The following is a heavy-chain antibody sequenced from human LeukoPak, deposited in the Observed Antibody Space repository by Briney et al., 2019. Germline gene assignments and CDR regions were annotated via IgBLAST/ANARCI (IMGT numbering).Heavy chain of an antibody. Sequence: PGGSLRLSCAASGFTFSSFGMNWVRQAPGKGLEWVSSITSSSNYIDYADSVKGRFTISRDNAWNSLHLQMTSLRVEDTAIYYCARVDDSGYLWDYWGQGTLVTVSP. CDR3: ARVDDSGYLWDY. J-gene: IGHJ4*02. D-gene: IGHD3-22*01. V-gene: IGHV3-21*06. CDR1: GFTFSSFG. CDR2: ITSSSNYI.